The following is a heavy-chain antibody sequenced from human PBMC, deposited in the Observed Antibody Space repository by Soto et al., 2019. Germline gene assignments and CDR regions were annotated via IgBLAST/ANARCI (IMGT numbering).Heavy chain of an antibody. J-gene: IGHJ6*02. CDR1: GYTLTELS. CDR3: ATDIPAADDTLYYYYGMDV. CDR2: FDPEDGET. Sequence: ASVKVSCKVSGYTLTELSMHWVRQAPGKGLEWMGGFDPEDGETIYAQKFQGRVTMTEDTSTDTAYMELSSLRSEDTAVYYCATDIPAADDTLYYYYGMDVWGQGTTVTAP. V-gene: IGHV1-24*01. D-gene: IGHD2-2*01.